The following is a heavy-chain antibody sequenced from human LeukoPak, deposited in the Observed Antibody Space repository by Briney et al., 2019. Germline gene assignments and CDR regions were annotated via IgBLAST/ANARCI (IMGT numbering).Heavy chain of an antibody. CDR2: IKSNTDGGTT. D-gene: IGHD3-10*01. CDR3: TTTHITMVRGVHAFDT. CDR1: GFTFSNAW. J-gene: IGHJ3*02. V-gene: IGHV3-15*01. Sequence: PGGSLRLSCAASGFTFSNAWLSWVRQAPGKGLEWVGRIKSNTDGGTTDYAAPVKRRLTISRDDSKITLYLQMNSLQTEDTAVYYCTTTHITMVRGVHAFDTWGQGTMVTVSS.